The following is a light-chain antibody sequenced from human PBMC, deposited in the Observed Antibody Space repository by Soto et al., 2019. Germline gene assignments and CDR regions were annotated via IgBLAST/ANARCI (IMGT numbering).Light chain of an antibody. CDR2: EVT. V-gene: IGLV2-14*01. Sequence: QSVLTQPASVSGSPGQSITIPCTGTSSDIGNYNAVSWYQQHPGKAPKLIIYEVTNRPSGVSDRFSGSKSGNTASLTISGLRAEDEADYYCGSWTTYRPYVFATGTKVTVL. CDR1: SSDIGNYNA. CDR3: GSWTTYRPYV. J-gene: IGLJ1*01.